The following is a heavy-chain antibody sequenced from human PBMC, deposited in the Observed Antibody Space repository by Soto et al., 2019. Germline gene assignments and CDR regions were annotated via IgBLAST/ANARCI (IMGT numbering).Heavy chain of an antibody. CDR1: GGTFSSYA. CDR2: IIPIFGTA. D-gene: IGHD2-2*01. J-gene: IGHJ4*02. CDR3: AIALGNWVAYQYYFDY. V-gene: IGHV1-69*13. Sequence: SVKVSCKASGGTFSSYAISWVRQAPGQGLEWMGGIIPIFGTANYAQKFQGRVTITADESTSTAYMELSSLRSEDTAVYYCAIALGNWVAYQYYFDYWGQGTRVTVSS.